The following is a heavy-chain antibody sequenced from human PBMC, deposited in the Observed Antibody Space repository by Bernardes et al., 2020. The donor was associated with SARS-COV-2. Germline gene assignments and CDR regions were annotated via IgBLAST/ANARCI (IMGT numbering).Heavy chain of an antibody. Sequence: SETLSLTCTVSGGSISSTTYFWGWIRQPPGTGLEWIGSIYYSGSTYYNPSLKSRVTMSVDTSKNQFSLKLSSVTAADTAVYYCARRPYSSSAGAFDYWGQGTLLTVSS. CDR1: GGSISSTTYF. CDR3: ARRPYSSSAGAFDY. CDR2: IYYSGST. J-gene: IGHJ4*02. V-gene: IGHV4-39*01. D-gene: IGHD6-6*01.